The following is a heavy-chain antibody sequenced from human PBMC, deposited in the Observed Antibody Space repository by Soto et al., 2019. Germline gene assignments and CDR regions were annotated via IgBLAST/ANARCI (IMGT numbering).Heavy chain of an antibody. Sequence: SETLSLTCTVSGGSISSSSYYWGWIRQPPGKGLEWIGSIYYSGSTYYNPSLESRVTISVDTSKNQFSLKLSSVTAADTAVYYCARQGSSGWYDAFDIWGQGTMVT. CDR2: IYYSGST. V-gene: IGHV4-39*01. J-gene: IGHJ3*02. CDR3: ARQGSSGWYDAFDI. CDR1: GGSISSSSYY. D-gene: IGHD6-19*01.